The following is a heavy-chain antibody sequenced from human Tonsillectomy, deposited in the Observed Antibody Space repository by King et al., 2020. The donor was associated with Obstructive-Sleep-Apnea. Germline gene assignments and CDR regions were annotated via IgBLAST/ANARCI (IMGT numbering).Heavy chain of an antibody. V-gene: IGHV3-73*01. D-gene: IGHD2-15*01. CDR2: IRSKSNSYAT. Sequence: VQLVESGGGLVQPGGSLKLSCAASGFTFSGSAMHWVRQASGKGLEWVGRIRSKSNSYATAYAASVEGRCTISRDDSKNTAYLQMNSLNSDDTAVYYCAGSNKAYCSGGKCHTDYFYYGMDVWGQGTTVIVSS. J-gene: IGHJ6*02. CDR1: GFTFSGSA. CDR3: AGSNKAYCSGGKCHTDYFYYGMDV.